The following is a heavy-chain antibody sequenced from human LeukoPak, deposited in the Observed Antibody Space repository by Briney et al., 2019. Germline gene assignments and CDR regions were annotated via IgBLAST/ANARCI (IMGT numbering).Heavy chain of an antibody. CDR2: IYHSGST. V-gene: IGHV4-38-2*02. CDR1: GYSLSSGYS. D-gene: IGHD3-22*01. CDR3: ASMIAPRSYYYYYMDV. Sequence: SETLSLTCTVSGYSLSSGYSWGWIRQPPGKGREWIGSIYHSGSTYYNPSLKSRVTTSVDTSKNQFSLKLSSVTAADTAVYYCASMIAPRSYYYYYMDVWGKGTTVTVSS. J-gene: IGHJ6*03.